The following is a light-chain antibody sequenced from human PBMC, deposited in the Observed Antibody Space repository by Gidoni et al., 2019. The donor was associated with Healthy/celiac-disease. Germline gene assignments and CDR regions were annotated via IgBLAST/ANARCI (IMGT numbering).Light chain of an antibody. CDR3: QSADSSGTHVV. V-gene: IGLV3-25*03. CDR1: ALPKQY. J-gene: IGLJ2*01. CDR2: KDS. Sequence: SYELTQQPSVSVSPGQTARITCSGDALPKQYAYWYQQKPGQAPVLVIYKDSERPSGIPVRFSGSSSGTTVTLTISGVQAEDEADYYCQSADSSGTHVVFGGGTKLTVL.